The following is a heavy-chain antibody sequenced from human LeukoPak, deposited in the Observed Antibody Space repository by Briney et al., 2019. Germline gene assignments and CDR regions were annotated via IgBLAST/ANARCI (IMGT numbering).Heavy chain of an antibody. V-gene: IGHV4-39*01. CDR3: TRQKTYYGSGSSFDY. D-gene: IGHD3-10*01. CDR2: IYYSGST. Sequence: SETLSLTCTVSGGSISSSSYYWGWIRQPPGKGLERIGNIYYSGSTYYNPSLKSRVTMSVDTSKNEFSLKLSSVTAADTAIYYCTRQKTYYGSGSSFDYWGQGTQVTVSS. CDR1: GGSISSSSYY. J-gene: IGHJ4*02.